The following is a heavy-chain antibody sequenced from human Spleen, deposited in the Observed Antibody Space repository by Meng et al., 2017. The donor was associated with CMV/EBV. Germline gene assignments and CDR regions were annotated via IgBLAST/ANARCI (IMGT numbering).Heavy chain of an antibody. D-gene: IGHD3-22*01. CDR1: GGSFSGYY. V-gene: IGHV4-34*01. CDR2: ISDSGGT. J-gene: IGHJ6*02. Sequence: GSLRLSCAVYGGSFSGYYWSWIRQPPGKGLEWIGEISDSGGTYSNWSLKSRVTMSVDTSKNQVSLKLSSVTAADTAVYYCAREGYYDSSGLSGFYYYYGMDVWGQGTTVTVSS. CDR3: AREGYYDSSGLSGFYYYYGMDV.